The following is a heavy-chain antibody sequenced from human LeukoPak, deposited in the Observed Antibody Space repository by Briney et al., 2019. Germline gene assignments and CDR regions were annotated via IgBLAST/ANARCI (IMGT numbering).Heavy chain of an antibody. Sequence: GGSLRLSCAASGFTFRNYAMTWVRQAPGKGLEWVSSIPSSGDGTYYADSVKDRFTISRDNSKNMLYLQMNSLRAEDTAVYYCARRTSGAFDFWDQGTLVTVSS. CDR1: GFTFRNYA. CDR2: IPSSGDGT. CDR3: ARRTSGAFDF. V-gene: IGHV3-23*01. J-gene: IGHJ4*02. D-gene: IGHD5-12*01.